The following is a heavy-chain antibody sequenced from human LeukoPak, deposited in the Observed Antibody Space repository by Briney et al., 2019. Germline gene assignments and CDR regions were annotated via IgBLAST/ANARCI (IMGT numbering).Heavy chain of an antibody. V-gene: IGHV3-23*01. Sequence: GGSVRLSCAASGFTFSSYAMSWVRQAPGKGLEWVSAISGSGGGTYYADSVKGRFTISRDNSKNTLYLQMNSLRAEDTAVYYCAKDASSYYDSSGYLDHWGQGTLV. J-gene: IGHJ4*02. CDR1: GFTFSSYA. CDR2: ISGSGGGT. CDR3: AKDASSYYDSSGYLDH. D-gene: IGHD3-22*01.